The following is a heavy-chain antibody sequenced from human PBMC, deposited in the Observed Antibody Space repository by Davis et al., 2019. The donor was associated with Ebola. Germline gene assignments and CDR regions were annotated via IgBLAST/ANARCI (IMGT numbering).Heavy chain of an antibody. CDR1: GFTFSSYS. CDR2: INSSSRTI. V-gene: IGHV3-48*02. CDR3: ARDYYGDYRVDY. Sequence: GESLKISCAASGFTFSSYSMNWVRQAPGKGLEWVSYINSSSRTIYYADSVKGRFTVSRDNARNSLYLQMNSLRDEDTAAYYCARDYYGDYRVDYWGQGTLVTVSS. D-gene: IGHD4-17*01. J-gene: IGHJ4*02.